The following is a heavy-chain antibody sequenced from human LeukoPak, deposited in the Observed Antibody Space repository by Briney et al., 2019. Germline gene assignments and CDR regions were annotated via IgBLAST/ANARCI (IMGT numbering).Heavy chain of an antibody. CDR3: AKLGKTENHYGSGRFSYYYYMDV. CDR1: GFTFSDYY. D-gene: IGHD3-10*01. J-gene: IGHJ6*03. V-gene: IGHV3-66*02. CDR2: IYSGGST. Sequence: GGSLRLSCEASGFTFSDYYMSWIRQAPGKGLEWVSLIYSGGSTYYADSVKGRFTISRDNSKNTLYLQMNSLRAEDTAVYYCAKLGKTENHYGSGRFSYYYYMDVWGKGTTVTISS.